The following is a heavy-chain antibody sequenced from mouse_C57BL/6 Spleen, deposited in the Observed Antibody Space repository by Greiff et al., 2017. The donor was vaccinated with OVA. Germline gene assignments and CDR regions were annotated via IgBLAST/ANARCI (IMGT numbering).Heavy chain of an antibody. CDR3: ARDYGNSYYAMDD. Sequence: EVQLQQSGPVLVKPGASVKMSCKASGYTFTDYYMNWVKQSHGKSLEWIGVINPYNGGTSYNQKFKGKATLTVDKSSSTAYMELNSLTSEDSAVYYCARDYGNSYYAMDDWGQGTSVTVSS. J-gene: IGHJ4*01. CDR1: GYTFTDYY. CDR2: INPYNGGT. D-gene: IGHD2-1*01. V-gene: IGHV1-19*01.